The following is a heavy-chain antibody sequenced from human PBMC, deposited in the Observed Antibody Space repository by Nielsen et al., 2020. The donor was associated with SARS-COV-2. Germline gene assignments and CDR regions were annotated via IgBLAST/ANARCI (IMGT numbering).Heavy chain of an antibody. Sequence: ASVKVSCKASGYTFTSYGIIWVRQAPGQGLEWMGWISAYNGNTNYAQKLQGRVTMTTDTSTSTAYMELRRLGSDDTAVYYCASSVTRENWFDPWGQGTLVTVSS. CDR2: ISAYNGNT. D-gene: IGHD4-17*01. CDR1: GYTFTSYG. J-gene: IGHJ5*02. V-gene: IGHV1-18*01. CDR3: ASSVTRENWFDP.